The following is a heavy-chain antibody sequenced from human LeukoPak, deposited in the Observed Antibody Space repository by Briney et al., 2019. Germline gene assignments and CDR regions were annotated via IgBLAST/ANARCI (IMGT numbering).Heavy chain of an antibody. CDR1: GFTFSSYE. D-gene: IGHD4-17*01. Sequence: GGSLRLSCAASGFTFSSYEMNWVRQAPGKGLEWVSAISGSGGSTYYADSVKGRFTISRDNSKNTLYLQMNSLRAEDTAVYYCAKVYMTTVTTDYWGQGTLVTVSS. J-gene: IGHJ4*02. CDR3: AKVYMTTVTTDY. CDR2: ISGSGGST. V-gene: IGHV3-23*01.